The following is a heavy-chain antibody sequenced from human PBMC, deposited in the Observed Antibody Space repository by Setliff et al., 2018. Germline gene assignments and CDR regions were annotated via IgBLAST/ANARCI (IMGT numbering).Heavy chain of an antibody. Sequence: PGGSLRLSCAASGFTFDDYAMHWVRQAPGKGLEWVSGISWNSGSIGYADSVKGRFTISRDNAKNSLYLQMNSLRAEDMALYYCAKGPSSGWYGSEYYCGGECYIPPPDSYWGQGTLVTVSS. V-gene: IGHV3-9*03. J-gene: IGHJ4*02. D-gene: IGHD6-19*01. CDR3: AKGPSSGWYGSEYYCGGECYIPPPDSY. CDR1: GFTFDDYA. CDR2: ISWNSGSI.